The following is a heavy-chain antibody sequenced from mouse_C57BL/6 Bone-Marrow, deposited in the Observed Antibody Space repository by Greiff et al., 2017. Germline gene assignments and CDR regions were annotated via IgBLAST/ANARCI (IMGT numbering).Heavy chain of an antibody. V-gene: IGHV7-3*01. Sequence: DVMLVESGGGLVQPGGSLSLSCAASGFTFTDYYMSWVRQPPGKALEWLGFIRNKANGYTTEYSASVKGRFTISRDNSQSILYLQMNALRAEDSATYYCARYPHYYGSSYDWYFDVWGTGTTVTVSS. CDR1: GFTFTDYY. D-gene: IGHD1-1*01. CDR3: ARYPHYYGSSYDWYFDV. J-gene: IGHJ1*03. CDR2: IRNKANGYTT.